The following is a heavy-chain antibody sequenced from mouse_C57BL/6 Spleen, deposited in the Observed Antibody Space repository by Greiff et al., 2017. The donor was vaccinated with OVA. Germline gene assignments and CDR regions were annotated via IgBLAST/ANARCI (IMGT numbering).Heavy chain of an antibody. CDR2: INPSSGYT. CDR1: GYTFTSYT. CDR3: ARSQGAFDY. Sequence: VQLQQSGAELARPGASVKMSCKASGYTFTSYTMHWVKQRPGQGLEWIGYINPSSGYTKYNQKFKDKATLPADKSSSTAYMQLSSLTSEDSAGYYCARSQGAFDYWGQGTTLTFSS. J-gene: IGHJ2*01. V-gene: IGHV1-4*01.